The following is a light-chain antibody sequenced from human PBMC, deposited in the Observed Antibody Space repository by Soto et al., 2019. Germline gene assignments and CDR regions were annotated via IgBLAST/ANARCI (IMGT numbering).Light chain of an antibody. CDR1: SSDVGGYNY. Sequence: QSALTQPASVSGSPGQSITISCTGTSSDVGGYNYVSWYQQHPGKAPKLMIYDVSNRPSGVSNCFSGSKSGNTASLTISGLQAEDEADYYCSSYTSSSTYVFGTGTKLTVL. J-gene: IGLJ1*01. CDR2: DVS. CDR3: SSYTSSSTYV. V-gene: IGLV2-14*01.